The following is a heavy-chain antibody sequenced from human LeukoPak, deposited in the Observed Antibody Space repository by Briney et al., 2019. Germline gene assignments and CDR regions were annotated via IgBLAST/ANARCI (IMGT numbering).Heavy chain of an antibody. CDR1: GGSISSGDYY. CDR2: IYYSGST. Sequence: SQTLSLTCTVSGGSISSGDYYWSWIRQPPGKGLEWIGYIYYSGSTYYNPSLKSRVTTSVDTSKNQFSLKLSSVTAADTAVYYCAREKWLVRWFDPWGQGTLVTVSS. V-gene: IGHV4-30-4*01. CDR3: AREKWLVRWFDP. D-gene: IGHD6-19*01. J-gene: IGHJ5*02.